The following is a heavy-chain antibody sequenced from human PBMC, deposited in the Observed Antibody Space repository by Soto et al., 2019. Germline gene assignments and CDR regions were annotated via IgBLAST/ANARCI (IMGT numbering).Heavy chain of an antibody. CDR1: GFYFNNYG. V-gene: IGHV3-21*01. D-gene: IGHD2-2*01. Sequence: GGSLRLSCEVSGFYFNNYGINWVRQAPGKGLEWVSSVSKSDYTFYSDSVKGRFTISRDNAKNSVSLQMNSLRAEDTAVYYCAREDSIIIPAVSDFWGQGTLVTVSS. CDR3: AREDSIIIPAVSDF. J-gene: IGHJ4*02. CDR2: VSKSDYT.